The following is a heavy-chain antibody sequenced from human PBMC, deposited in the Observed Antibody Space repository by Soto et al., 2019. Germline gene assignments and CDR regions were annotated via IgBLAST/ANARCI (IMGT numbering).Heavy chain of an antibody. J-gene: IGHJ6*02. CDR3: TTDVVTMVRGVSRRRGMDV. Sequence: EVQLVESGGGLVKPGGSLRLSCAASGFTFSNAWMNWVRQAPGKGLEWVGRIKSKTDGGTTDYAAPVKGRYTISRDDSKNTLYVQRNSLNTGDTAVYYCTTDVVTMVRGVSRRRGMDVWGHGTTVTVSS. V-gene: IGHV3-15*07. CDR1: GFTFSNAW. CDR2: IKSKTDGGTT. D-gene: IGHD3-10*01.